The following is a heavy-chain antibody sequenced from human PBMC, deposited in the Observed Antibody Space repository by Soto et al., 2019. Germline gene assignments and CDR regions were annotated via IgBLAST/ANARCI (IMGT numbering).Heavy chain of an antibody. V-gene: IGHV4-61*08. Sequence: SETLSLTCTVSGGSISSGGYYWSWIRQPPGKGLEWIGYIYYSGSTNYNPSLKSRVTISVDTSKNQFSLKLSSVTAADTAVYYWARLDDFWSGYFYYWGQGTLVTVSS. CDR3: ARLDDFWSGYFYY. CDR1: GGSISSGGYY. CDR2: IYYSGST. J-gene: IGHJ4*02. D-gene: IGHD3-3*01.